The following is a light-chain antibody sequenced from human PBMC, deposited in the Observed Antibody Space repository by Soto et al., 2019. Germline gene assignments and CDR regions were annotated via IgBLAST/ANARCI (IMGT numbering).Light chain of an antibody. CDR3: QQYHFFWT. CDR2: HAS. CDR1: RSISTW. V-gene: IGKV1-5*01. J-gene: IGKJ1*01. Sequence: DIQMTQSPSTLSASGGDRVTVTCRASRSISTWLAWYQQKPGNAPKLLLHHASILESGVPSRFSGSGSGTEFTLTISSLQPDNFATYYCQQYHFFWTFGQGTKV.